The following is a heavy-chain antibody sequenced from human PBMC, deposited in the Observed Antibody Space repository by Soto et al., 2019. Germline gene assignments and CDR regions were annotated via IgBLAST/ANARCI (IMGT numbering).Heavy chain of an antibody. J-gene: IGHJ4*02. CDR2: IYYSGST. CDR1: GGSISSSSYY. CDR3: ARLRYFDWLYFDY. V-gene: IGHV4-39*01. Sequence: QLQLQESGPGLVRPSETLSLTCTVSGGSISSSSYYWGWIRQPPGKGLEWIGKIYYSGSTYYNPSLKSRVTISVDTAKNQFSLKLSSVTAAATAVYYCARLRYFDWLYFDYWGQGTLVTVSS. D-gene: IGHD3-9*01.